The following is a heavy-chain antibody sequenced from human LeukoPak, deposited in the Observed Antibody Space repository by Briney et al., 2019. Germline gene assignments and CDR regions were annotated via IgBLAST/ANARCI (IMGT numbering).Heavy chain of an antibody. Sequence: PGGSLRLSCAASGFTVNSNYMSWVRQAPGKGLEWVSVTYGGGSSYYADSVKGRFTISRDNSKNTLFLQMNSLRAEDTAVYYCARGTYYYDSSGYLGDAFDIWGQGTMVTVSS. CDR1: GFTVNSNY. D-gene: IGHD3-22*01. CDR2: TYGGGSS. J-gene: IGHJ3*02. V-gene: IGHV3-53*01. CDR3: ARGTYYYDSSGYLGDAFDI.